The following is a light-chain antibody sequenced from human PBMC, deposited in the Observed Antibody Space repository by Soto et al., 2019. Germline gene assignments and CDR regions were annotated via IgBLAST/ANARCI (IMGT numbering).Light chain of an antibody. CDR1: QGISSY. CDR2: AAS. V-gene: IGKV1-8*01. CDR3: QQSYSPPPT. J-gene: IGKJ1*01. Sequence: AIRMTQSPSSFSASTGDRVTITCRASQGISSYLAWYQQKPGKAPKLLIYAASTLQSGVPSRFSGSGSGTDFTLTIRCLQSEDFATYYCQQSYSPPPTLGQGTKVDIK.